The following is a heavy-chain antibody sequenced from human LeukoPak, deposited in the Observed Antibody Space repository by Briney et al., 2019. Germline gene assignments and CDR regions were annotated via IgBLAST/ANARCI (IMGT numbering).Heavy chain of an antibody. J-gene: IGHJ4*02. Sequence: PGTSLRLSCAASGFTFSRNGMHWVRQAPGKGLEWVACIWYDGSQKYFADSVKGRFTISRDNTMNTLYLQMNSLRDEDMAVYYCARIYGSTWTLDYWGQGTLVTVSS. CDR2: IWYDGSQK. CDR3: ARIYGSTWTLDY. CDR1: GFTFSRNG. V-gene: IGHV3-33*01. D-gene: IGHD6-13*01.